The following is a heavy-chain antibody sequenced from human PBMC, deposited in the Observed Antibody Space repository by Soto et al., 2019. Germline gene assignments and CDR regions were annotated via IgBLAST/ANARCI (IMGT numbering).Heavy chain of an antibody. Sequence: GASVKVSCKASGGTFSSYAISWVRQAPGQGLEWMGGIIPIFGTANYAQKFQGRATITADESTSTAYMELSSLRSEDTAVYYCARDASIAAPRYYYYGMDVWGQGTTVTVSS. CDR3: ARDASIAAPRYYYYGMDV. D-gene: IGHD6-6*01. J-gene: IGHJ6*02. CDR2: IIPIFGTA. CDR1: GGTFSSYA. V-gene: IGHV1-69*13.